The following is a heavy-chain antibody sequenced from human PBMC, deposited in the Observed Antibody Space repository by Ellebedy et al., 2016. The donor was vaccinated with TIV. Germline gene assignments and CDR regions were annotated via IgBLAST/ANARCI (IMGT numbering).Heavy chain of an antibody. CDR3: ARGGWIQLWPLDF. J-gene: IGHJ4*02. CDR1: GYTFSNFY. Sequence: AASVKVSCKASGYTFSNFYVHWVRQAPGQGLEWMGIINPNGGDTIYSLKFQGRVTLTTDASTSTAYLEVSSLKPDDTAMYFCARGGWIQLWPLDFWGQGSLVTVSS. V-gene: IGHV1-46*01. CDR2: INPNGGDT. D-gene: IGHD5-18*01.